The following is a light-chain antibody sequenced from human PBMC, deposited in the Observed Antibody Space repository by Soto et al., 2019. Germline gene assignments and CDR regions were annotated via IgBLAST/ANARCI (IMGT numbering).Light chain of an antibody. J-gene: IGLJ2*01. CDR1: SSDVGGHNY. CDR3: SSYTSSVTVV. V-gene: IGLV2-14*01. Sequence: QSVLTQPASVSGSPGQSITISCTGTSSDVGGHNYVSWYQQHSGEAPKLMISEVSNRPSGVSNRFSGSKSGNTASLTISGLQAEDEADYYCSSYTSSVTVVFGGGTKLTVL. CDR2: EVS.